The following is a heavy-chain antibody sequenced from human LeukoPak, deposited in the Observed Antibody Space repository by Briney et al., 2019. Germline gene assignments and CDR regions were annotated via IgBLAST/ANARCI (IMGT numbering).Heavy chain of an antibody. J-gene: IGHJ6*02. CDR1: GFTFSSYG. V-gene: IGHV3-30*18. CDR2: ISYDGSNK. Sequence: AGGSLRLSCAASGFTFSSYGMHWVRQAPGKGLEWVAVISYDGSNKYYADSVKGRFTISRDNSKNTLYLQMNSLRAEDTAVYYCAKDLSVGATWDYYYYGMDVWGQGTTVTVSS. D-gene: IGHD1-26*01. CDR3: AKDLSVGATWDYYYYGMDV.